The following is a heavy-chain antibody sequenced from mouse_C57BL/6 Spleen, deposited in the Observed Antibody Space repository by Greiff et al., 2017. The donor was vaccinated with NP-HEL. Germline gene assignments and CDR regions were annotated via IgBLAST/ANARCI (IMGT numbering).Heavy chain of an antibody. Sequence: VQLQESGPELVKPGASVKISCKASGYAFSSSWMNWVKQRPGKGLEWIGRIYPGDGDTNYNGKFKGKATLTADKSSSTAYMQLSSLTSEDSAVYFCAREASGLYAMDYWGQGTSVTVSS. J-gene: IGHJ4*01. CDR2: IYPGDGDT. CDR3: AREASGLYAMDY. V-gene: IGHV1-82*01. CDR1: GYAFSSSW. D-gene: IGHD3-2*02.